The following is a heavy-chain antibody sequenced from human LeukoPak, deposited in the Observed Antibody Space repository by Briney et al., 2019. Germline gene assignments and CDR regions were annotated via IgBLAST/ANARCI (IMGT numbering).Heavy chain of an antibody. D-gene: IGHD3-3*01. J-gene: IGHJ4*02. V-gene: IGHV3-33*01. CDR3: ARSSFGVVISPFDY. CDR2: IWYDGSNK. CDR1: GFTFSSYG. Sequence: GGSLRLSCAASGFTFSSYGMPWVRQAPGKGLEWVAVIWYDGSNKYYADSVKGRFTISRDNSKNTLYLQMNSLRAEDTAVYYCARSSFGVVISPFDYWGQGTLVTVSS.